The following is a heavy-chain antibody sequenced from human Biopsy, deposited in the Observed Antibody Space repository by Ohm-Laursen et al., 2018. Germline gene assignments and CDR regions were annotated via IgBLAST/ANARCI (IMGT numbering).Heavy chain of an antibody. CDR2: IYDRGSTA. D-gene: IGHD6-19*01. CDR3: ARGMRSSGWPYFDS. V-gene: IGHV4-61*01. CDR1: GDSVSSGSFY. J-gene: IGHJ4*02. Sequence: GTPSLTCTVSGDSVSSGSFYWTWIRQPPGQGLEYIGYIYDRGSTANYNPSLESRVTMSVDVPKNQFSLKLSSVTAADTAIYYCARGMRSSGWPYFDSWGQGTLVTVSS.